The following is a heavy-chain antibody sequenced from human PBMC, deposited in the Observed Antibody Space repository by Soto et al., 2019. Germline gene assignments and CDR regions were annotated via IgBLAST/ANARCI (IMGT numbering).Heavy chain of an antibody. Sequence: PGGSLRLSCTASGFTFGDYAMSWFRQAPGRGLQWVGHIRSKTHGGTTDCAAPVKGRFTISRDDSKNTLYLQMNSLRTEDTAVYYCTTDRYSSPIDSWGQGTLVTVSS. J-gene: IGHJ4*02. CDR2: IRSKTHGGTT. V-gene: IGHV3-15*01. D-gene: IGHD2-15*01. CDR1: GFTFGDYA. CDR3: TTDRYSSPIDS.